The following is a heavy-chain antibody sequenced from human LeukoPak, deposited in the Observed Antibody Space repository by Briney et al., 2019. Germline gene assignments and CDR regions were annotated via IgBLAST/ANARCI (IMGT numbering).Heavy chain of an antibody. Sequence: PGGSLRLSCAASGFTFSRYWMSWVRQAPGKGLEWVALISYDGSNKYFADSVKGRFTISRDNSKNTLYLQMHSLRAEDTAVYYCAKDNVAAAGRYFDYWGQGTLVTVSS. CDR2: ISYDGSNK. V-gene: IGHV3-30*18. CDR3: AKDNVAAAGRYFDY. D-gene: IGHD6-13*01. CDR1: GFTFSRYW. J-gene: IGHJ4*02.